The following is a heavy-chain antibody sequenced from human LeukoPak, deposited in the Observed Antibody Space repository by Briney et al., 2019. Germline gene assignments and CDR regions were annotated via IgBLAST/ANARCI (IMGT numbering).Heavy chain of an antibody. D-gene: IGHD7-27*01. V-gene: IGHV1-2*02. Sequence: ASVNVSCKASGYTLTGHYIHWVRQAPGQGLEGMGWISPHSGFTMYPQRFQGRVTMTTDTSISTAFLEVRRLRSDDTAAYYCARQTGDDALDIWGQGTMITVYS. CDR2: ISPHSGFT. CDR3: ARQTGDDALDI. CDR1: GYTLTGHY. J-gene: IGHJ3*02.